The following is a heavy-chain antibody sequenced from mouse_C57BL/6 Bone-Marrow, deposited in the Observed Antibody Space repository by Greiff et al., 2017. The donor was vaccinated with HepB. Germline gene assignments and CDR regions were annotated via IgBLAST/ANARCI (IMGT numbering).Heavy chain of an antibody. J-gene: IGHJ4*01. V-gene: IGHV1-26*01. D-gene: IGHD2-5*01. Sequence: EVQLQQSGPELVKPGASVKISCKASGYTFTDYYMNWVKQSHGKSLEWIGDINPNNGGTSYNQKFKGKATLTVDKSSSTAYMELRSLTSEDSAVYYCAREWDFYYSNYDGAMDYWGQGTSVTVSS. CDR3: AREWDFYYSNYDGAMDY. CDR1: GYTFTDYY. CDR2: INPNNGGT.